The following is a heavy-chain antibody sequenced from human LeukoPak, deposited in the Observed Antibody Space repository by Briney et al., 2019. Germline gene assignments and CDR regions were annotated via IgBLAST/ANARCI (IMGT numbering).Heavy chain of an antibody. Sequence: PGGSLRLSCAASGFTFSNYGVSWVRQAPGKGLEWVSGISGDGGSTYYTDSMKGRFTISRDNSKNTLYLQMNSLRAEDTAVYYCAKGPPMDVWGQGTTVTVSS. CDR3: AKGPPMDV. CDR2: ISGDGGST. V-gene: IGHV3-23*01. CDR1: GFTFSNYG. J-gene: IGHJ6*02.